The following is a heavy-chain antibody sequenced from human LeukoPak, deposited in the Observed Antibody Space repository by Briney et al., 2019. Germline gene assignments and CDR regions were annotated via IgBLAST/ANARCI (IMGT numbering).Heavy chain of an antibody. Sequence: PSETLSLPCAVYGGPFSGSYWSWIRQPPGKGLEWIGDINENGNSNYIPSLKSRVTISVDTSKNQFSLKVTSVTAADTAVYYCARGGLYSNYFDSWGQGTLVAVS. CDR1: GGPFSGSY. CDR2: INENGNS. CDR3: ARGGLYSNYFDS. D-gene: IGHD4-11*01. V-gene: IGHV4-34*01. J-gene: IGHJ4*02.